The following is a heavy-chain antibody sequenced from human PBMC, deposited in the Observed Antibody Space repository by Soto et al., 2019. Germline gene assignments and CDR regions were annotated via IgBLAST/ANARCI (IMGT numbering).Heavy chain of an antibody. V-gene: IGHV4-59*01. CDR1: GGSISSYY. J-gene: IGHJ3*02. D-gene: IGHD4-17*01. CDR3: ARDMRGQTTDYAFDI. Sequence: SETLSLTCTVSGGSISSYYWSWIRQPPGKGLEWIGYIYYSGSTNYNPSLKSRVTISVDTSKNQFSLKLSSVTAADTAVYYCARDMRGQTTDYAFDIWGQGTRVTVSS. CDR2: IYYSGST.